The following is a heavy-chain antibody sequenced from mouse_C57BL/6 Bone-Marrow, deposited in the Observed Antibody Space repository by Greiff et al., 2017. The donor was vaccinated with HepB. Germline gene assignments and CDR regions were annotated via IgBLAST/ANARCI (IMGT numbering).Heavy chain of an antibody. Sequence: EVKLMESGGGLVKPGGSLKLSCAASGFTFSSYAMSWVRQTPEKRLEWVATISDGGSYTYYPDNVKGRFTISRDNAKNNLYLQMSHLKSEDTAMYYCARASHDGYYTMDYWGQGTSVTVSS. CDR1: GFTFSSYA. D-gene: IGHD2-3*01. CDR3: ARASHDGYYTMDY. V-gene: IGHV5-4*03. J-gene: IGHJ4*01. CDR2: ISDGGSYT.